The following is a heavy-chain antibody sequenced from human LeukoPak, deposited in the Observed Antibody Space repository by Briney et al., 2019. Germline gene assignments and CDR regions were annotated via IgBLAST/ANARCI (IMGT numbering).Heavy chain of an antibody. CDR3: ARHTPADKQNNRFRGIIDY. CDR1: RFIFDSYA. D-gene: IGHD3-10*01. J-gene: IGHJ4*02. Sequence: GGSLRLSCAASRFIFDSYAMNWVRQAPGKGLEWVSTITVTGRTTYYEDSVKGRFTISKDTSKDPLFLQMNNRREDDTAEYYSARHTPADKQNNRFRGIIDYWGQGILVTVSS. CDR2: ITVTGRTT. V-gene: IGHV3-23*01.